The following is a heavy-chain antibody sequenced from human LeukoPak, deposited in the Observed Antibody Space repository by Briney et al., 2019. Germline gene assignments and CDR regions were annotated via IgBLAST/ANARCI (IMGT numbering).Heavy chain of an antibody. CDR2: INHSGST. V-gene: IGHV4-34*01. D-gene: IGHD5-18*01. CDR3: ARGRGYNAFDI. J-gene: IGHJ3*02. Sequence: SEALSLTCAVYGGSFSGYYWSWIRQPPGKGLEWIGEINHSGSTNYNPSLKSRVTISVDTSKNQFSLRLSSVTAADTAVYSCARGRGYNAFDIWGQGTMVTVSS. CDR1: GGSFSGYY.